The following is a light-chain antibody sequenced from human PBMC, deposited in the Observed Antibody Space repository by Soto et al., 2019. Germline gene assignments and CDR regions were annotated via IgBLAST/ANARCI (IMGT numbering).Light chain of an antibody. CDR2: GAS. CDR3: QQRSNWPPIT. Sequence: DTVLTQSPGTLSLSPGERATLSCRASHSVRSNFLAWYQQKPGQAPRLLIYGASNRATGIPDRFSGGGSGTDFTLTISSLEPEDFAVYYCQQRSNWPPITFGQGTRLEIK. V-gene: IGKV3D-20*02. J-gene: IGKJ5*01. CDR1: HSVRSNF.